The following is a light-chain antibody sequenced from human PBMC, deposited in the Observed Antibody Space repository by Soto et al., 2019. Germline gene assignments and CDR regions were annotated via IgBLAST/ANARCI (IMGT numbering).Light chain of an antibody. Sequence: QSALTQSPSVSGSPGQSVTISCAGTNSDIGRYNRVSWYQQPPGPAPKLILYEVGTRPPGVSDRFSGSKSVNTASLTISGLQAEDEGEYYCSSYTTNNTVIFGGGTKLTVL. J-gene: IGLJ2*01. CDR3: SSYTTNNTVI. CDR1: NSDIGRYNR. CDR2: EVG. V-gene: IGLV2-18*02.